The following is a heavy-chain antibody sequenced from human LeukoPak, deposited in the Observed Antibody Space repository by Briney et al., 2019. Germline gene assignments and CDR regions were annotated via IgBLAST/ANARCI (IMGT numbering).Heavy chain of an antibody. CDR1: GYTFPDYY. CDR3: ATDLSRWELPDAFDI. CDR2: VDPEDGET. V-gene: IGHV1-69-2*01. Sequence: ASVKVSCKVSGYTFPDYYMHWVQQAPGKGLEWMGLVDPEDGETIYAEKFQGRVTITADTSTDTAYMELSSLRSEDTAVYCCATDLSRWELPDAFDIWGQGTMVTVSS. D-gene: IGHD1-26*01. J-gene: IGHJ3*02.